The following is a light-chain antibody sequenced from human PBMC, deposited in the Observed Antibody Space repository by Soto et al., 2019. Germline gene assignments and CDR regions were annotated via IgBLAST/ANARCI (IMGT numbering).Light chain of an antibody. Sequence: DIVMTQSPDSLAVSLGERATINCRSSQNVLFSSNNRNYLAWYQQKPGQPPKLLIYWASTRESGVPDRFSGSGSGKDCNLTSSTLYAEDVAVYCWQQYSSTPTFGQGTKLEIK. V-gene: IGKV4-1*01. J-gene: IGKJ1*01. CDR1: QNVLFSSNNRNY. CDR2: WAS. CDR3: QQYSSTPT.